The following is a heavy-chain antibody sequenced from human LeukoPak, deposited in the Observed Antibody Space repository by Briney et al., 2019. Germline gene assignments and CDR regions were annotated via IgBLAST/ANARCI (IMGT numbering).Heavy chain of an antibody. CDR1: GGSISSGSYY. D-gene: IGHD5-12*01. V-gene: IGHV4-61*02. CDR2: IYTSGST. CDR3: ARHAESGSDRFDS. Sequence: SSETLSLTCTVSGGSISSGSYYWSWIRQPAGKGLEWIGRIYTSGSTNYNPSLKSRVTISLDTSKNQFSLKLSSVTAADTAVYYCARHAESGSDRFDSWGQGTLVTVSS. J-gene: IGHJ4*02.